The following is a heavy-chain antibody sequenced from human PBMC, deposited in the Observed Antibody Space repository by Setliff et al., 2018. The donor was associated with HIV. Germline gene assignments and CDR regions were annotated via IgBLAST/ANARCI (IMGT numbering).Heavy chain of an antibody. J-gene: IGHJ4*02. V-gene: IGHV1-18*01. CDR1: GYTFTSYG. Sequence: RASVKVSCKASGYTFTSYGISWLRQAPGQGLEWMGWISAYNGNTNYAQKLQGRVTMTTDTSTSTAYMELRSLRSEDTAVYYRARDVPLYYYDSSGYFDYWGQGTLVTVSS. D-gene: IGHD3-22*01. CDR2: ISAYNGNT. CDR3: ARDVPLYYYDSSGYFDY.